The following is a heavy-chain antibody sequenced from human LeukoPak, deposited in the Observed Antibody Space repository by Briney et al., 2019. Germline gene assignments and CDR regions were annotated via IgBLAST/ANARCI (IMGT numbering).Heavy chain of an antibody. CDR1: GYTFSSYY. J-gene: IGHJ4*02. V-gene: IGHV1-46*01. D-gene: IGHD3-22*01. Sequence: ASVKVSCKASGYTFSSYYMHWVRQAPGQGLEWMGIINPSGGSTKYAQKLQGRVTMTSDTSTGTVYMELSSLRSEDTAVYYCARDDSSGPQVYWDQGTLVTVSS. CDR3: ARDDSSGPQVY. CDR2: INPSGGST.